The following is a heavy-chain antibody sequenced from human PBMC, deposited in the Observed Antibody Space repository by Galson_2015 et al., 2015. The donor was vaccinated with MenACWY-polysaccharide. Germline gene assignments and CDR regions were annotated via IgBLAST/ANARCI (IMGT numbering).Heavy chain of an antibody. CDR1: GFTFSSYC. D-gene: IGHD6-19*01. CDR2: ICSDENSI. V-gene: IGHV3-74*01. J-gene: IGHJ6*01. CDR3: VRGSSGWRGMDV. Sequence: SLRLSCAASGFTFSSYCIHWVRQAPRKGLVWVSRICSDENSITYAGSVKGRFSISRENAENTVYLQMNSLTAEDTALYYCVRGSSGWRGMDVWG.